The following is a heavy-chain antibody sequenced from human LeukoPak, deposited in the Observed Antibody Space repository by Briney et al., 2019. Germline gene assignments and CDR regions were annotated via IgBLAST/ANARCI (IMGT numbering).Heavy chain of an antibody. CDR1: GYTLTELS. CDR2: FDPEDGET. V-gene: IGHV1-24*01. CDR3: ATDRFGSWAFDS. Sequence: ASAKVSCKDSGYTLTELSVHWVRQTPGKGLEWMGGFDPEDGETTYAQKFQGRVTITGDTSTDTAYMDLSSLRFEDTAVYYCATDRFGSWAFDSWGQGTMVTVSS. D-gene: IGHD3-16*01. J-gene: IGHJ3*02.